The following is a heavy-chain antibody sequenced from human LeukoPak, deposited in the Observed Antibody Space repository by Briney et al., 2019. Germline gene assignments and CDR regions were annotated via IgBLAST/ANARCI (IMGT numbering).Heavy chain of an antibody. Sequence: SETLSLTCTVSGGSTYGYHWVWIRQSPGKGLEWIGDIYAGGHTDYNLSLRSRLTMSIDPAQRHFSLTVKDVTAADTAVYYCARGGRFVELNYFDPWGQGILVIVSS. V-gene: IGHV4-59*01. D-gene: IGHD3-3*01. CDR1: GGSTYGYH. CDR2: IYAGGHT. J-gene: IGHJ5*02. CDR3: ARGGRFVELNYFDP.